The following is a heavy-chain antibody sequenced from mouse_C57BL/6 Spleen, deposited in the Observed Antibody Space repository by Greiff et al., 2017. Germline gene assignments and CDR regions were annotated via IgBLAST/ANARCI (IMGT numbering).Heavy chain of an antibody. V-gene: IGHV1-54*01. J-gene: IGHJ3*01. Sequence: QVQLQQSGAELVRPGTSVKVSCKASGYAFTNYLIEWVKQRPGQGLEWIGVINPGSGGTNYNEKFKGKATLTADKSSSTAYMQLSSLTSEDSAVYFCARSEWDGAYWGQGTLVTVSA. D-gene: IGHD4-1*01. CDR3: ARSEWDGAY. CDR2: INPGSGGT. CDR1: GYAFTNYL.